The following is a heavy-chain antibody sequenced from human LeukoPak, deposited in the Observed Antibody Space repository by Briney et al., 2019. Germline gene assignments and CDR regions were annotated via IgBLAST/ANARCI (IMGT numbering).Heavy chain of an antibody. V-gene: IGHV3-23*01. J-gene: IGHJ5*02. Sequence: GGSLRLSCAASGFTFSSYAMGWVRQAPGKGLEWVSAISGSGGSTYYADSVKGRFTISRDNSKNTLYLQMNSLRAEDTAVYYCAKDQYSSSWYWFDPWGQGTLVTVSS. CDR1: GFTFSSYA. CDR3: AKDQYSSSWYWFDP. D-gene: IGHD6-13*01. CDR2: ISGSGGST.